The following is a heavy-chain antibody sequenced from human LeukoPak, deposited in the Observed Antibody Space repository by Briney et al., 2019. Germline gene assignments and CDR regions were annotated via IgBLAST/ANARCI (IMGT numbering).Heavy chain of an antibody. CDR2: ISSSSTYI. J-gene: IGHJ4*02. CDR3: VRENHGSFDY. V-gene: IGHV3-21*01. Sequence: GGSLRLSCTASGFSFSTYYVNWVRQAPGKGLEWVSCISSSSTYIYYSDSVRGRFAVSRDNAKNSLYLQMNSLRAEDTAVYYCVRENHGSFDYWGQGSLVTVSS. CDR1: GFSFSTYY. D-gene: IGHD1-14*01.